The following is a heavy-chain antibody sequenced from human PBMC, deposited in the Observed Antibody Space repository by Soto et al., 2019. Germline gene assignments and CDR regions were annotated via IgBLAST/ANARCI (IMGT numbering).Heavy chain of an antibody. CDR1: GYTFTIYW. J-gene: IGHJ4*02. CDR2: IYPSDSDT. D-gene: IGHD4-17*01. Sequence: PGESLKISCQVSGYTFTIYWIGWVRQMPAKGLEWMGIIYPSDSDTRYSPSFQGQVTISADQSINTAYPQWDSLKASDTAIYYCARPANTVADHFDLWGQGTPVTVSS. CDR3: ARPANTVADHFDL. V-gene: IGHV5-51*01.